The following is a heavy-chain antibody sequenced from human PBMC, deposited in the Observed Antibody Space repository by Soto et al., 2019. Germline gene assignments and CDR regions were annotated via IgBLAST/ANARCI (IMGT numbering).Heavy chain of an antibody. V-gene: IGHV3-66*01. CDR3: ARVVRTDYYYYYCMDV. CDR1: GFTVSSNY. D-gene: IGHD3-22*01. Sequence: EVQLVESGGGLVQPGGSLRLSCAASGFTVSSNYMSWVRQAPGKGLEWVSVIYSGGSTYYADSVKGRFTISRDNSKNTLYLQMNSLRAEDTAVYYCARVVRTDYYYYYCMDVWSNGTTVTVSS. CDR2: IYSGGST. J-gene: IGHJ6*03.